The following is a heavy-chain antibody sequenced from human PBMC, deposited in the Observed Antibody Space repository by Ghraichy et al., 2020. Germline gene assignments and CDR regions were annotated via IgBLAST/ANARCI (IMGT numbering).Heavy chain of an antibody. D-gene: IGHD2-21*01. V-gene: IGHV3-7*03. CDR2: IKQDESEK. CDR1: GFTFSSHW. Sequence: GGSLRLSCAASGFTFSSHWMSWVRQAPGKGLEWVANIKQDESEKYHADSVKGRFTISRDNAKNLLYLQMNSLRADDTAVYYCTREIARYSDSWGQGTLVTVSS. CDR3: TREIARYSDS. J-gene: IGHJ4*02.